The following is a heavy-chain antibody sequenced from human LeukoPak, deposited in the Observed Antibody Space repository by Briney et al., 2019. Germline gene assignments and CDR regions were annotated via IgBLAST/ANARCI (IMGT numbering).Heavy chain of an antibody. CDR3: ARNGWQQPFDY. Sequence: GASVKVSCKASGYTFTSYAMHWVRQAPGQRLEWMGWINAGNGNTKYSQKFQGRVTITRDTSASTAYMELSSPRSEDTAVYYCARNGWQQPFDYWGQGTLVTVSS. D-gene: IGHD6-13*01. V-gene: IGHV1-3*01. CDR1: GYTFTSYA. CDR2: INAGNGNT. J-gene: IGHJ4*02.